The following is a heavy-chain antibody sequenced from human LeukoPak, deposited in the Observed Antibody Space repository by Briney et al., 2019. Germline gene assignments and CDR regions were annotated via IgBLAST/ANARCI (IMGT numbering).Heavy chain of an antibody. Sequence: SETLSLTCVVSGGSISSSNWWSWVRQPPGKGLEWIGEIYHSGSTNYNPSLESRVSISLDKSKNQFSLRVTSVTAADMAVYYCARDLRRVGATKYFDSWGQGTLVTVSS. CDR2: IYHSGST. CDR1: GGSISSSNW. CDR3: ARDLRRVGATKYFDS. D-gene: IGHD1-26*01. V-gene: IGHV4-4*02. J-gene: IGHJ4*02.